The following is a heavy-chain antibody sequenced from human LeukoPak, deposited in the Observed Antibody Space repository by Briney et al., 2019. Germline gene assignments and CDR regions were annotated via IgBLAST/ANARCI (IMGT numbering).Heavy chain of an antibody. D-gene: IGHD6-13*01. CDR2: IYYSGST. CDR3: ARELAAGTEQAFDI. Sequence: SETLSLTYTVSGGSISSYYWSWIRQPPGKGLEWTGYIYYSGSTNYNPSLKSRVTMSVDTSKKQFSLKLSSVTAADTAVYYCARELAAGTEQAFDIWGQGTMVTVSS. J-gene: IGHJ3*02. CDR1: GGSISSYY. V-gene: IGHV4-59*01.